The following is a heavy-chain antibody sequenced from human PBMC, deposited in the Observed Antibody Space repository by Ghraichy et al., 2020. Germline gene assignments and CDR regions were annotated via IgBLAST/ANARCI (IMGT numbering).Heavy chain of an antibody. CDR3: ARQAYCGGDCVSPFDY. CDR2: IYYSGST. J-gene: IGHJ4*02. CDR1: GGSISSYY. V-gene: IGHV4-59*08. Sequence: ESLNISCTVSGGSISSYYWSWIRQPPGKGLEWIGYIYYSGSTNYNPSLKSRVTISVDTSKNQFSLKLSSVTAADTAVYYCARQAYCGGDCVSPFDYWGQGTLVTVSS. D-gene: IGHD2-21*02.